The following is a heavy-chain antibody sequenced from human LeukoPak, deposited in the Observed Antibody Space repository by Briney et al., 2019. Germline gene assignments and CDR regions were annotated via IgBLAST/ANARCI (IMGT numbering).Heavy chain of an antibody. Sequence: GGSLRPSCAASGFTFSSYAMSWVRQAPGKGLEWVSVISNSGGSTYYADSVKGRFTISRDNSKNTLYLQMNSLRAEDTAVYYCAKNDQFSGSWYFDCWGQGTLVTVSS. D-gene: IGHD1-26*01. V-gene: IGHV3-23*01. CDR1: GFTFSSYA. CDR3: AKNDQFSGSWYFDC. J-gene: IGHJ4*02. CDR2: ISNSGGST.